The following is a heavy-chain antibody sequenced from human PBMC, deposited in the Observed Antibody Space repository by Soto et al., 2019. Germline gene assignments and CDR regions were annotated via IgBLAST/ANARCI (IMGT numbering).Heavy chain of an antibody. CDR2: ITWNGNVI. V-gene: IGHV3-9*01. D-gene: IGHD2-15*01. CDR3: RRGGADGFCGGGRCYLDY. CDR1: GFTFDDFA. Sequence: EVQLLESGGGLVQPGRSLRLSCAASGFTFDDFAMHWVRRVPGKGLEWVSSITWNGNVIGYADSVKGRFTISRDNAKNSLYLQMNSRRPEDTAFYYCRRGGADGFCGGGRCYLDYGGQGTLVTVSS. J-gene: IGHJ4*02.